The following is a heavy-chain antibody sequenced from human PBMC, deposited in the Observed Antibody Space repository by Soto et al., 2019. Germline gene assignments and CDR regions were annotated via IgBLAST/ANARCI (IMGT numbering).Heavy chain of an antibody. V-gene: IGHV1-3*05. D-gene: IGHD2-21*02. CDR1: GYTFTSYA. CDR2: INAGNGNT. J-gene: IGHJ4*02. Sequence: QVQLVQSGAEEKKPGASVKVSCKASGYTFTSYAMHWVRQAPGQRLEWMGWINAGNGNTKYSQKFQAXVXLXRXXTASTANIEPSSLRSEDTAVYYCARSIVVVTALDYWGQGNLVTLSS. CDR3: ARSIVVVTALDY.